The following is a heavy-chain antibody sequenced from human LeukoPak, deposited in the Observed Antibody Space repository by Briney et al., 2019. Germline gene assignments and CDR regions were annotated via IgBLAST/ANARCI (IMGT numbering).Heavy chain of an antibody. D-gene: IGHD1-26*01. V-gene: IGHV4-39*07. CDR2: IYYSGST. CDR1: GGSISSSSYY. J-gene: IGHJ4*02. CDR3: ARDPGGSPFDY. Sequence: SETLSLTCTVSGGSISSSSYYWGWIRQPPGKGLEWIGSIYYSGSTYYNPSLKSRVTISVDTSKNQSSLKLSSVTAADTAVYYCARDPGGSPFDYWGQGTLVTVSS.